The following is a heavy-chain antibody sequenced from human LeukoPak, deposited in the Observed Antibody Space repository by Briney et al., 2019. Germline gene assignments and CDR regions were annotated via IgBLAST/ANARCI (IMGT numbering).Heavy chain of an antibody. CDR3: TTAIVVVTLTIIYNYDGMDV. J-gene: IGHJ6*02. CDR2: IKSKTDGGAT. V-gene: IGHV3-15*07. Sequence: SGGSLRLSCAASGFTFSNAWMNWVRQAPGKGLEWVGRIKSKTDGGATDYAAPVKGRFTISRDDSKNTLHLQMNSLKAEDTAVYYCTTAIVVVTLTIIYNYDGMDVWGQGTTVTVS. D-gene: IGHD2-21*02. CDR1: GFTFSNAW.